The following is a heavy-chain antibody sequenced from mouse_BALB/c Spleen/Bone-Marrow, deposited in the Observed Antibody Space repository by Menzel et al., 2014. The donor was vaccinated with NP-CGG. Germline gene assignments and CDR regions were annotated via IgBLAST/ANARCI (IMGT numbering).Heavy chain of an antibody. CDR2: IWSGGST. J-gene: IGHJ3*01. CDR3: ARNFGLAWFAY. Sequence: VNLVESGPGLVQPSQSLSITCTVSGFSLTSYGVHWVRQSPGKGLEWLGVIWSGGSTDYNAALISRLSISKDNSKSQVFFKMNSLQANDTAIYYCARNFGLAWFAYWGQGTLVTVSA. CDR1: GFSLTSYG. V-gene: IGHV2-2*02. D-gene: IGHD4-1*01.